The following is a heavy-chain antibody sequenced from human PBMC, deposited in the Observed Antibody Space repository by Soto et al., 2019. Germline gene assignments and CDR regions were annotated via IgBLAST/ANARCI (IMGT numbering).Heavy chain of an antibody. CDR1: GGSFSGYY. D-gene: IGHD3-10*01. Sequence: QVQLQQWGAGLLKPSETLSLTCAVYGGSFSGYYWSWIRQPPGKGLEWIGEINHSGSTNYNPSLKSRVTIPVATSKNQFSLKLSSVTAADTAVYYWARGNYYGSGGFDPWGQGTLVTVSS. J-gene: IGHJ5*02. CDR3: ARGNYYGSGGFDP. V-gene: IGHV4-34*01. CDR2: INHSGST.